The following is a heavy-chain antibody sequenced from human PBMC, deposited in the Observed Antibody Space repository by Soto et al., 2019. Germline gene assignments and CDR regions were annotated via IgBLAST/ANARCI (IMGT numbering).Heavy chain of an antibody. J-gene: IGHJ4*02. V-gene: IGHV3-30*03. CDR3: ARWGPATSGFDY. CDR2: ISYDGSNK. Sequence: PGGSLRLSCAASGFTFSSYGMHWVRQAPGKGLEWVADISYDGSNKYYADSVKGRFTISRDNAKNSLYLQMSSLRAEDTAIYYCARWGPATSGFDYWGQGTLVTVSS. CDR1: GFTFSSYG. D-gene: IGHD3-16*01.